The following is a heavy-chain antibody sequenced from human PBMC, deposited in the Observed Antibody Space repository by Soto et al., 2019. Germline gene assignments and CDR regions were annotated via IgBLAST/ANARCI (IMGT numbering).Heavy chain of an antibody. J-gene: IGHJ4*02. Sequence: SETLSLTCTVSGGSISSYYWSWIRQPPGKGLEWIGYIYYSGSTNYNPSLKSRVTISVDTSKNQFSLKLSSVTAADTAVYYCARTLYSYDPRFDYWGQGTLVTVS. CDR2: IYYSGST. D-gene: IGHD5-18*01. CDR3: ARTLYSYDPRFDY. CDR1: GGSISSYY. V-gene: IGHV4-59*01.